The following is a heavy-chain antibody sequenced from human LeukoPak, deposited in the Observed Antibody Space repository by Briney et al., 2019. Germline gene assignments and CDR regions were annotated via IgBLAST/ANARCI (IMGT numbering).Heavy chain of an antibody. CDR1: GISFRSYG. CDR2: IWYDGSNK. Sequence: GGSLRLSCAASGISFRSYGMHWVRQAPGKGLEWVAVIWYDGSNKNYADSVRGRFTISRDNSKNTLYLQMNSLRAEDTAVYYCARENSNHLFDYWGQGTLVTVSS. J-gene: IGHJ4*02. D-gene: IGHD4-11*01. V-gene: IGHV3-33*01. CDR3: ARENSNHLFDY.